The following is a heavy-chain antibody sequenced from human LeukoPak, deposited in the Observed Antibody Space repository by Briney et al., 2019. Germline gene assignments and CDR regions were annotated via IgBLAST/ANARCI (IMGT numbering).Heavy chain of an antibody. CDR3: ARLTYYYGSGSSYYFDY. CDR1: GYSFTSYW. Sequence: GESLKISCKGSGYSFTSYWIGWVRQMPGKGLEWMGIIYPGDSDTRYSPSFQGQVTLTADKSISTAYLQWSSLKASDTAMYYCARLTYYYGSGSSYYFDYWGQGTLVTVSS. V-gene: IGHV5-51*01. CDR2: IYPGDSDT. J-gene: IGHJ4*02. D-gene: IGHD3-10*01.